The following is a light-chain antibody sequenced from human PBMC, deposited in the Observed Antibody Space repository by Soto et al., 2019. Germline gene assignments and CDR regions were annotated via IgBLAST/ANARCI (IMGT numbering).Light chain of an antibody. CDR1: SSDVGGYNY. Sequence: QSVLTQPASVSGSPGQSITISCTGTSSDVGGYNYVSWYQHHPGKAPKLIIFDVSNRPSGISNRFSGSKSGNTASLTISGLQAEDEADYYCISDTSSSPYVFGTGTKVTVL. J-gene: IGLJ1*01. CDR3: ISDTSSSPYV. CDR2: DVS. V-gene: IGLV2-14*03.